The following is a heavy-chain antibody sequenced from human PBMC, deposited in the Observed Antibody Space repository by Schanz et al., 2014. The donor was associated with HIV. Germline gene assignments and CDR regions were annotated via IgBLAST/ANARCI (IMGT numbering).Heavy chain of an antibody. CDR2: ISDDGGLI. CDR3: ARDAASHSYGSTMDV. CDR1: GFTFNNYA. V-gene: IGHV3-23*01. Sequence: EVQLLESGGDLVQPGGSLRLSCAASGFTFNNYAMNWVRQAPGKGLEWVSHISDDGGLILYADSVKGRFTISRDSSKNTLYLQMNSLRAEDTAVYYCARDAASHSYGSTMDVWGQGTTVTVSS. J-gene: IGHJ6*02. D-gene: IGHD5-18*01.